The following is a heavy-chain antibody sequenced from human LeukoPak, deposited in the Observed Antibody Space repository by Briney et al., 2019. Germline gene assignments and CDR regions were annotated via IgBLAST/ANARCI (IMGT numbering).Heavy chain of an antibody. CDR2: MSGATGNI. Sequence: GGSLRLSCAASGFTFSDYTMNWVRQTPGKGLQWVSSMSGATGNILYGESVKGRFSISRDNAKNSLYLQMNSLGAEDTAIYYCGGAFPPLRTSSAGDLWGQGILVTVSS. V-gene: IGHV3-21*01. J-gene: IGHJ4*02. CDR3: GGAFPPLRTSSAGDL. D-gene: IGHD3-16*01. CDR1: GFTFSDYT.